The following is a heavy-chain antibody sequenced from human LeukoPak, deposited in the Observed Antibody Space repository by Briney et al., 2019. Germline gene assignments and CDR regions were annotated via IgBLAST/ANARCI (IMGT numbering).Heavy chain of an antibody. CDR1: GGTFSSYA. J-gene: IGHJ4*02. CDR3: ARVGGHYYDSSLFDY. V-gene: IGHV1-69*04. D-gene: IGHD3-22*01. CDR2: IIPIFGIA. Sequence: GASVKVSCKASGGTFSSYAISWVRQAPGQGLEWMGRIIPIFGIANYAQKFQGRATITADKSTSTAYMELSSLRSEDTAVYYCARVGGHYYDSSLFDYWGQGTLVTVSS.